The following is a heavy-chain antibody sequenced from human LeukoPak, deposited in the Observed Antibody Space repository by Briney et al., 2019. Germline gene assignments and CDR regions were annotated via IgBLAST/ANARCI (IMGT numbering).Heavy chain of an antibody. CDR3: TRYNNDHFDY. D-gene: IGHD1-14*01. J-gene: IGHJ4*02. V-gene: IGHV3-33*01. CDR2: IAYDGSRT. CDR1: GFTFSSYG. Sequence: GGSLRLSCAASGFTFSSYGMHWVRQAPGKGLEWVAVIAYDGSRTFYADSVKGRFTISRDNSKNTMSVQMDDLRAEDTAVYYCTRYNNDHFDYWGQGTLVTVSS.